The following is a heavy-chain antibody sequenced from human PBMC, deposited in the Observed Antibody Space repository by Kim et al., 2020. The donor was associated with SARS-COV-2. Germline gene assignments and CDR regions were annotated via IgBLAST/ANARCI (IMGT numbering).Heavy chain of an antibody. Sequence: GGSLRLSCAASGFTFDDYAMHWVRQAPGKGLEWVSGISWNSGSIGYADSVKGRFTISRDNAKNSLYLQMNSLRAEDTALYYCAKEGYDFWSGYTYYFDYWGQGTLVTVSS. CDR1: GFTFDDYA. CDR2: ISWNSGSI. CDR3: AKEGYDFWSGYTYYFDY. D-gene: IGHD3-3*01. J-gene: IGHJ4*02. V-gene: IGHV3-9*01.